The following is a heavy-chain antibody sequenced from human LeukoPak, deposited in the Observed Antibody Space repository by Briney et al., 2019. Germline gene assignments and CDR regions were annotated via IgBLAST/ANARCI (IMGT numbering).Heavy chain of an antibody. CDR2: MSYDGSNK. D-gene: IGHD3-9*01. CDR1: GFTFSSYA. J-gene: IGHJ4*02. CDR3: ARGAHLYDILTGYYFDY. Sequence: PGGSLRLSCAASGFTFSSYAMHWVRRAPGKGLEWVAVMSYDGSNKYYADSVKGRFTISRDNSKNTLYLQMNSLRAEDTAVYYCARGAHLYDILTGYYFDYWGQGTLVTVSS. V-gene: IGHV3-30-3*01.